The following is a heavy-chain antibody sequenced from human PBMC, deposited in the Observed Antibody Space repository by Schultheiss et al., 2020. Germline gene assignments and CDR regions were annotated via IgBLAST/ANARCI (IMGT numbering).Heavy chain of an antibody. Sequence: GGSLRLSCAASGFTFSNAWMNWVRQAPGQGLNWVAHINSDGSEKFYVDSVKGRFTVSRDNAKNSLYLQINSLRAEDTAVYHCARVGSTLAAGTLDYWGQGTLVTVSS. D-gene: IGHD6-13*01. V-gene: IGHV3-7*03. CDR2: INSDGSEK. CDR1: GFTFSNAW. J-gene: IGHJ4*02. CDR3: ARVGSTLAAGTLDY.